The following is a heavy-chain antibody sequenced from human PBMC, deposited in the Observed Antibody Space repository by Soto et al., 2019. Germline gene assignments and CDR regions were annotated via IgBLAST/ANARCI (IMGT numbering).Heavy chain of an antibody. V-gene: IGHV3-23*01. CDR2: ISGSGGST. Sequence: GGSLRLSCAASGFTFSSYAMSWVRQAPGKGLEWVSAISGSGGSTYYADSVKGRFTISRDNSKNTLYLQMNSLRAEDTAVYYCAKYSYGSPASYNWFDPWGQGTLVTVSS. D-gene: IGHD5-18*01. CDR3: AKYSYGSPASYNWFDP. J-gene: IGHJ5*02. CDR1: GFTFSSYA.